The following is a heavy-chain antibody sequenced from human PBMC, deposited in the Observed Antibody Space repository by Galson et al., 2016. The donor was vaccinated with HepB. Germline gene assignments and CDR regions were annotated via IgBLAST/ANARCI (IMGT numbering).Heavy chain of an antibody. V-gene: IGHV3-7*01. CDR3: VRDSSWNYNY. Sequence: SCAASGFSFSTYWMSWVRQAPGKGLEWVANIRKDGDVRDYGASVRGRFTISRDNAMNSLYLQMDDLSPEDTAVYYCVRDSSWNYNYWGQGALVTVSS. J-gene: IGHJ4*02. D-gene: IGHD1-7*01. CDR1: GFSFSTYW. CDR2: IRKDGDVR.